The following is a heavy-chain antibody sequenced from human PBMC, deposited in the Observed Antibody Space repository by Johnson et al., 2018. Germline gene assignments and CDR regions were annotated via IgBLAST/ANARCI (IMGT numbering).Heavy chain of an antibody. Sequence: QVQLQESGPGLVKXSETLSLTCTVSGGSISSYYWSWIRQPPGKGLEWIGYIYYSGSTNYNPSLKSRVTISVDTSKTQFSLKLSSVTAADTAVYYCARHIVVVPYYYGMDVWGQGTTVTVSS. CDR2: IYYSGST. D-gene: IGHD2-2*01. V-gene: IGHV4-59*01. CDR1: GGSISSYY. J-gene: IGHJ6*02. CDR3: ARHIVVVPYYYGMDV.